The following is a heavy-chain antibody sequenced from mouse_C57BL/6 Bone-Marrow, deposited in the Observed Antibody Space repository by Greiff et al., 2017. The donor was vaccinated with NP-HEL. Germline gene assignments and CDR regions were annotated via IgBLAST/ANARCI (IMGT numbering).Heavy chain of an antibody. J-gene: IGHJ4*01. CDR3: AKVLRVAMDY. CDR2: INPSSGYT. V-gene: IGHV1-7*01. D-gene: IGHD5-1*01. Sequence: VKLQQSGAELAKPGASVKLSCKASGYTFTSYWMHWVKQRPGQGLEWIGYINPSSGYTKYNQKCKDKATLTADNASSTAYMQLSSLTYEDSAVYYCAKVLRVAMDYWGQGTSVTVSS. CDR1: GYTFTSYW.